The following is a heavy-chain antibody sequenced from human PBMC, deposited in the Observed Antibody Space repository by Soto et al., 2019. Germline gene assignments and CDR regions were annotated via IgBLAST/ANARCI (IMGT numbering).Heavy chain of an antibody. V-gene: IGHV4-59*01. J-gene: IGHJ5*02. D-gene: IGHD1-1*01. CDR2: IYYSGST. CDR3: ARDGDNWNDGGFDP. Sequence: PSETLSLTCTVSGGSISGYYWSWIRQPPGKGLEWIGYIYYSGSTNYNPSLKSRVTISVDTSKNQFSLKLSSVTAADTAVYYCARDGDNWNDGGFDPWGQGTLVTVSS. CDR1: GGSISGYY.